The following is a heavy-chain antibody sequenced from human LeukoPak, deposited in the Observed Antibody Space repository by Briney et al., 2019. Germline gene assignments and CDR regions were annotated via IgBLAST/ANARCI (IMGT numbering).Heavy chain of an antibody. V-gene: IGHV3-33*01. CDR2: IWYDGRNK. D-gene: IGHD2-15*01. J-gene: IGHJ4*02. Sequence: GGSLRLSCAASGFTFSSYGMHWVRQAPGKGLEWVAVIWYDGRNKYYADSVKGRFTISRDNSKNTLFLQMNSLRGEDTAVYYCAREGIYCSGGSCLPDYWGQGTLVTVSS. CDR3: AREGIYCSGGSCLPDY. CDR1: GFTFSSYG.